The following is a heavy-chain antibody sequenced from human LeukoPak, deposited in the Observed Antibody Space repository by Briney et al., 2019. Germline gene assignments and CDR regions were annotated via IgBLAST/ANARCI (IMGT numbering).Heavy chain of an antibody. D-gene: IGHD2-2*01. CDR3: ARADIVVVPAAMAGAYYYYYYMDV. CDR2: INPNSGGT. J-gene: IGHJ6*03. V-gene: IGHV1-2*02. Sequence: ASVKVSCKASGYTFTGYYMHWVRQAPGQGLEWMGWINPNSGGTNYAQKFQGRVTMTRDTSISTAYMELSSLRSEDTAVYYCARADIVVVPAAMAGAYYYYYYMDVWGKGTTVTVSS. CDR1: GYTFTGYY.